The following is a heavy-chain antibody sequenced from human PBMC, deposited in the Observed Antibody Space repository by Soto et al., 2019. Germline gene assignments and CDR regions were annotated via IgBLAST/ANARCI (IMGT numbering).Heavy chain of an antibody. CDR2: ISYSGGT. D-gene: IGHD6-13*01. J-gene: IGHJ4*02. V-gene: IGHV4-59*01. CDR1: SDSISSYY. Sequence: SETLSLTCTVSSDSISSYYWSWIRQPPGKRLEWIGYISYSGGTDYNPSLKSRVTISGDTSKNQFSLKVSSVTAADTAVYYCARGASWQLPFDYWGQGTLVTVSS. CDR3: ARGASWQLPFDY.